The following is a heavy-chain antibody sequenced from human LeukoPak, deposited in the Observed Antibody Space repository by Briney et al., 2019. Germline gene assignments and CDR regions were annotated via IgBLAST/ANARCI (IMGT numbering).Heavy chain of an antibody. Sequence: SETLSLTCTVSGGSISRSNYYWGWIRQPPGKGLEWIATIFYYGKRYYNPSLQSRVTISLDTSKNQFSLKLSSVTAADTAVYYCARDVNYCSGGSCYYYFDYWGQGTLVTVSS. CDR2: IFYYGKR. J-gene: IGHJ4*02. CDR1: GGSISRSNYY. D-gene: IGHD2-15*01. CDR3: ARDVNYCSGGSCYYYFDY. V-gene: IGHV4-39*07.